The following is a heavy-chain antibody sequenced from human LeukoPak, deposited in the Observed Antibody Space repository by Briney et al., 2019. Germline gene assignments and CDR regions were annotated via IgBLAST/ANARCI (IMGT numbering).Heavy chain of an antibody. CDR2: IRYDGSNK. J-gene: IGHJ4*02. CDR3: AKAWEHYFDY. Sequence: GGSLRLSCAASGFTFSSYGMHWVRQAPGKGLEWVAFIRYDGSNKYYADSVKGRFTISRDNSKNMLYLQMNSLRAEDTAVYYCAKAWEHYFDYWGQGTLVTVSS. CDR1: GFTFSSYG. D-gene: IGHD1-26*01. V-gene: IGHV3-30*02.